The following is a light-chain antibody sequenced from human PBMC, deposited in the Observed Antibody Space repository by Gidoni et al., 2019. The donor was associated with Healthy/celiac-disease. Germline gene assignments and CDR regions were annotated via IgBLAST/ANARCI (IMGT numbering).Light chain of an antibody. CDR3: AAWDDSLSGPV. CDR1: SSNIGSKY. CDR2: RNN. Sequence: QSVLTQPPSASGTPGQRVTISCSGSSSNIGSKYVSWYQQLPGTAPKLLIYRNNQRPSGVPDRFSGSKSGPSASLPISGLRSEDEAAYYCAAWDDSLSGPVFGGGTKLTVL. J-gene: IGLJ3*02. V-gene: IGLV1-47*01.